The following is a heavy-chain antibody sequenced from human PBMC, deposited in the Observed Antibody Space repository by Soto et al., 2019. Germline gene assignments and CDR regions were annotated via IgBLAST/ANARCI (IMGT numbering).Heavy chain of an antibody. V-gene: IGHV3-7*01. CDR3: ARIAASGRGWDV. Sequence: EVQLVESGGGLVQPGGSLRLSCVDSGFTFSSYWMSWVRQAPVKGLEWVGNIKQDGSEENYADSVKGRFTISRDNAKNSMYLQMNSLRVEDTAVYYCARIAASGRGWDVWGQGTTVGVSS. CDR1: GFTFSSYW. D-gene: IGHD6-13*01. CDR2: IKQDGSEE. J-gene: IGHJ6*02.